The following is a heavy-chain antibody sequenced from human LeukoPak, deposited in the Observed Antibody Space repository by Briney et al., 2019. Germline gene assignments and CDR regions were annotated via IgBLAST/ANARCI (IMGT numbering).Heavy chain of an antibody. D-gene: IGHD6-13*01. CDR3: AADSIAAAGYYYYYYGMDV. V-gene: IGHV1-58*02. CDR2: IVVGSGNT. J-gene: IGHJ6*02. CDR1: GFTFTSSA. Sequence: GASVKVSCKASGFTFTSSAIQWVRQARGQRLEWIGWIVVGSGNTNYAQKFQERVTITRDMSTSTAYMELSSLRSEETDVYYCAADSIAAAGYYYYYYGMDVWGQGTTVTVSS.